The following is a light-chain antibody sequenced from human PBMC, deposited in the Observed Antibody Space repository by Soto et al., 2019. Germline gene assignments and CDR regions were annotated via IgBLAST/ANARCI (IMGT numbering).Light chain of an antibody. J-gene: IGLJ1*01. V-gene: IGLV2-14*01. CDR1: SSDVGGNKY. CDR3: SSYTTSNTRQIV. Sequence: QSVLTQPASVSGSPGQSITISCTGSSSDVGGNKYVSWYQQYPGKAPKLMICDVSNRPSGVSNRFSGSKSGNTASLTISGLQAEDEADYYCSSYTTSNTRQIVFGTGTKVT. CDR2: DVS.